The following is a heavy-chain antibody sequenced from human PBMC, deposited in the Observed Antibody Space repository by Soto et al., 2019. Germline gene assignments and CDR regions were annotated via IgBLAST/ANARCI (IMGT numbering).Heavy chain of an antibody. D-gene: IGHD3-22*01. CDR3: AREVYDLVVPTGYYCDY. J-gene: IGHJ4*02. V-gene: IGHV1-18*04. Sequence: QVQLVQSGAEVEKPGASVKVSCKASGYTFTSYGITWVRQAPGQGLEWMGLISAYNGNTNYAQRLQGRVTMTTVTSTTTADMELRSLRSADTSVDFWAREVYDLVVPTGYYCDYWSQGTLITVSS. CDR2: ISAYNGNT. CDR1: GYTFTSYG.